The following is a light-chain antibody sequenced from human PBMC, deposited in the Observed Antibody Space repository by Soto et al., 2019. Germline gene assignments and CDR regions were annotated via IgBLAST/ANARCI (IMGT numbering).Light chain of an antibody. J-gene: IGKJ1*01. CDR3: QQYGSSWT. CDR2: ATS. Sequence: EIVLTQSPGTLSLSPGERATLSCRASQSGSSRYLAWYQHKPGQAPRLLIYATSNRATGIPDRFSGSGSGTEFTITITRLEPDDFAVYYCQQYGSSWTFGQGTKVEIK. V-gene: IGKV3-20*01. CDR1: QSGSSRY.